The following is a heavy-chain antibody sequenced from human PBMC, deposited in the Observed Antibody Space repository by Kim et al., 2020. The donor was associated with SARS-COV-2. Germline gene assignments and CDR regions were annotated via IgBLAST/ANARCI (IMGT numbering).Heavy chain of an antibody. CDR3: TTDCSGGSCYLDY. J-gene: IGHJ4*02. CDR1: GFTFSNAW. Sequence: GGSLRLSCAASGFTFSNAWMSWVRQAPGKGLEWVGRIKSKTDGGTTDYAAPVKGRFTISRDDTKNTLYLQMNSLKTEDTAVYYCTTDCSGGSCYLDYWGQGTLVTVSS. D-gene: IGHD2-15*01. CDR2: IKSKTDGGTT. V-gene: IGHV3-15*01.